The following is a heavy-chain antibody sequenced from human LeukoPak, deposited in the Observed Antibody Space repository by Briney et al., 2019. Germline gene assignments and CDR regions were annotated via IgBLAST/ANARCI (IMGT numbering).Heavy chain of an antibody. CDR3: TKTGGPWD. V-gene: IGHV3-53*01. CDR1: GFTVITSF. D-gene: IGHD7-27*01. Sequence: GGSLRLSCAASGFTVITSFMSWVRQAPGKGLEWVSVIYNDGTTYYADSVKGRFTISRDNPKNTLYLQMNTLRAEDTAVYYCTKTGGPWDWGQGTLVTVSS. J-gene: IGHJ4*02. CDR2: IYNDGTT.